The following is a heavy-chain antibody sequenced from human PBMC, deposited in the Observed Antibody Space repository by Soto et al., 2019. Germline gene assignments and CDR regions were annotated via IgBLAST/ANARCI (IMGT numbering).Heavy chain of an antibody. V-gene: IGHV3-15*01. CDR2: IKSKTDGGTT. CDR1: GFTFSNAW. D-gene: IGHD3-10*01. Sequence: GGSLRLSCAASGFTFSNAWMSWVRQAPGKGLEWVGRIKSKTDGGTTDYAAPVKGGFTISRDDSKNTLYLQMNSLKTEDTAVYYCTTDSGVNNRDITLIGSFDPWGQGTLVTVSS. CDR3: TTDSGVNNRDITLIGSFDP. J-gene: IGHJ5*02.